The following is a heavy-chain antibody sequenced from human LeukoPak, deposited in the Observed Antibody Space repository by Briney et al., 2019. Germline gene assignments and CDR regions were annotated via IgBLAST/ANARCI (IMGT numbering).Heavy chain of an antibody. D-gene: IGHD3-10*01. CDR3: ARVSGYYGSGWFDP. CDR1: GYTFTSYG. Sequence: ASVKVSCKASGYTFTSYGISWVRQAPGQGPEWMGWISAYNGNTNYAQKLQGRVTMTTDTSTSTAYMELRSLRSDDTAVYYCARVSGYYGSGWFDPWGQGTLVTVSS. V-gene: IGHV1-18*01. CDR2: ISAYNGNT. J-gene: IGHJ5*02.